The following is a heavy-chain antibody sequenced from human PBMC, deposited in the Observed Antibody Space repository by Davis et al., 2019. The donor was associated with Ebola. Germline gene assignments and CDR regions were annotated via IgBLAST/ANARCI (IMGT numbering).Heavy chain of an antibody. CDR2: INHSGST. J-gene: IGHJ5*02. CDR3: AGSFFLEWFLNWFDP. CDR1: GGSFSGYY. V-gene: IGHV4-34*01. Sequence: MPSETLSLTCAVYGGSFSGYYWSWIRQPPGKGLEWIGEINHSGSTNYNPSLKSRVTISVDTSKNQFSLKLSSVTAADTAVYYCAGSFFLEWFLNWFDPWGQGTLVTVSS. D-gene: IGHD3-3*01.